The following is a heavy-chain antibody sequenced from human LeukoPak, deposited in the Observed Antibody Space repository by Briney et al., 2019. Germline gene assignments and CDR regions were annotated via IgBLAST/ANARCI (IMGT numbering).Heavy chain of an antibody. J-gene: IGHJ4*02. CDR1: GGTFSSYA. Sequence: RASVKVSCKASGGTFSSYAISWVRQAPGQGLEWMGGIIPIFGTANYAQKFQGRVTITTDESTSTAYMELSSLRSEDTAVYYCASLDGGNSGGPFDFDYWGQGTLVTVSS. V-gene: IGHV1-69*05. D-gene: IGHD4-23*01. CDR3: ASLDGGNSGGPFDFDY. CDR2: IIPIFGTA.